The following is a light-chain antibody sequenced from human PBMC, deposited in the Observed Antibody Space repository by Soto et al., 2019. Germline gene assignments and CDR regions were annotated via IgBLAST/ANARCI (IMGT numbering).Light chain of an antibody. CDR2: RNN. V-gene: IGLV1-47*01. CDR1: SSNIGSNY. Sequence: QPVLTQPPSASGTPGQRVTLSCSGSSSNIGSNYVYWYQQLPGTAPKLLIYRNNQRPSGVPDRFSGSKSGTSASLAISGLRSEDEADYYCAAWDDSLGGPVVFGGGTKLTVL. J-gene: IGLJ2*01. CDR3: AAWDDSLGGPVV.